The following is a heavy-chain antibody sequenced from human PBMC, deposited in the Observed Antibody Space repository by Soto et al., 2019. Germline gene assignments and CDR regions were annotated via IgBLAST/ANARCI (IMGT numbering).Heavy chain of an antibody. CDR1: GFSLSTSGMC. Sequence: GSGPTLVNPTQTLTLTCTFSGFSLSTSGMCVSWIRQPPGKALEWLARIDWDDDKYYSTSLKTRLTISKDTSKNQVVLTMTNMDPVDTATYYCARICYYGSGSYYTRKPRYYYYYMDVWGKGTTVTVSS. D-gene: IGHD3-10*01. J-gene: IGHJ6*03. CDR3: ARICYYGSGSYYTRKPRYYYYYMDV. CDR2: IDWDDDK. V-gene: IGHV2-70*11.